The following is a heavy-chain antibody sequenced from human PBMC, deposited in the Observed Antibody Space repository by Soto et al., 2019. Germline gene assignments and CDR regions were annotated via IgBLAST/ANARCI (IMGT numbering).Heavy chain of an antibody. V-gene: IGHV3-21*01. J-gene: IGHJ5*02. CDR3: ASLVAATPSNWFDP. CDR1: GFTFSSYS. D-gene: IGHD2-15*01. CDR2: ISSSSSYI. Sequence: GSLRLSCAASGFTFSSYSMNWVRQAPGKGLEWVSSISSSSSYIYYADSVKGRFTISRDNAKNSLYLQMNSLRAEDTAVYYCASLVAATPSNWFDPWGQGTLVTVSS.